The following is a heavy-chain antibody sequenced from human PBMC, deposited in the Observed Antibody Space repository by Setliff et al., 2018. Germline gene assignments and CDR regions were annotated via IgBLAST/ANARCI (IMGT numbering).Heavy chain of an antibody. CDR3: ARAGIGVIGDFFYMCV. CDR2: IDYSGNT. J-gene: IGHJ6*03. CDR1: GGSISSGDYY. Sequence: SETLSLTCTVSGGSISSGDYYWSWIRQPPGKGLEWIGYIDYSGNTYYNPSLKSRVTISIDTSGNLFSLKLSSVTAANTAVYYCARAGIGVIGDFFYMCVWCKGTTVTVSS. D-gene: IGHD2-8*01. V-gene: IGHV4-30-4*08.